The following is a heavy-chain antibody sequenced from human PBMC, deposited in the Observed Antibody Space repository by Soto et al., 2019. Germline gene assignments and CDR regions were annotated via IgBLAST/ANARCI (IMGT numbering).Heavy chain of an antibody. CDR2: ISSSGNT. CDR1: DGSISNFY. V-gene: IGHV4-59*01. D-gene: IGHD2-8*01. J-gene: IGHJ4*02. Sequence: ETLSLTCTVSDGSISNFYWSWIRQPPGKGLEWIGYISSSGNTNYNPSLKSRVSMSVDTSKTQFSLNLTSVTAADTAVYYCARAPMVLTRSYFDSWGQGTPVTVS. CDR3: ARAPMVLTRSYFDS.